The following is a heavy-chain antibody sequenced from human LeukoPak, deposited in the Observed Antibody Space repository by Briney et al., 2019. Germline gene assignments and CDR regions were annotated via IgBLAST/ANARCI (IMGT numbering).Heavy chain of an antibody. D-gene: IGHD1-1*01. CDR3: ARGPTRGTYYYYGMDV. Sequence: SETLSLTCAVYGGSFSVYYWSWIRQPPGKGREWIGEINHSGSTNYNPSLKSRVTISVDTSKNQFSLKLSSVTAADTAVYYCARGPTRGTYYYYGMDVWGQGTTVTVSS. CDR1: GGSFSVYY. V-gene: IGHV4-34*01. CDR2: INHSGST. J-gene: IGHJ6*02.